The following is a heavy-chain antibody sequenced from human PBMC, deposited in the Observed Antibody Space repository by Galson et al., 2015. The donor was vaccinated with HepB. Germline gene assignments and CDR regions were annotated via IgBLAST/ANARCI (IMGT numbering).Heavy chain of an antibody. Sequence: ETLSLTCAVSGGSISSSNWWNWVRQPPGKGLEWIGEIYHSGSTNYNPSLKSRVTISVDKSKNQFSLKLSSVTAADTAVYYCAREGSLTVAPGGDAFDIWGQGTMVTVSS. J-gene: IGHJ3*02. V-gene: IGHV4-4*02. CDR3: AREGSLTVAPGGDAFDI. CDR2: IYHSGST. D-gene: IGHD4-23*01. CDR1: GGSISSSNW.